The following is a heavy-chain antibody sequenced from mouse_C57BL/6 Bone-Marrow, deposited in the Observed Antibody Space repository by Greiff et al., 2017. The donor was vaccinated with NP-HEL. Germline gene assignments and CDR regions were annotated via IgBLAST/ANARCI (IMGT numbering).Heavy chain of an antibody. V-gene: IGHV1-7*01. J-gene: IGHJ4*01. CDR2: INPSSGYT. D-gene: IGHD1-1*01. CDR3: TSHYGSYAMDY. Sequence: QVQLKQSGAELAKPGASVKLSCKASGYTFTSYWMHWVKQRPGQGLEWIGYINPSSGYTKYNQTFKDKATLTADKSSSTAYMQLSSLTDEDSAVYYCTSHYGSYAMDYWGQVTSVTVSS. CDR1: GYTFTSYW.